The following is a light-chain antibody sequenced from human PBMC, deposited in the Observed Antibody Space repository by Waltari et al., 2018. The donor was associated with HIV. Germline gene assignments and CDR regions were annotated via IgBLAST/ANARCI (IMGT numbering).Light chain of an antibody. J-gene: IGLJ3*02. CDR1: SSNIGAGYD. CDR3: QSYDSSLSGSWV. Sequence: QSVLTQPPSVSGAPGQRVTISCTGSSSNIGAGYDVHWYQQLPGTAPKLLIYGNSNRPPGVPVRFSGSKSGTSASLAITGLQAEDEADYYCQSYDSSLSGSWVFGGGTKLTVL. CDR2: GNS. V-gene: IGLV1-40*01.